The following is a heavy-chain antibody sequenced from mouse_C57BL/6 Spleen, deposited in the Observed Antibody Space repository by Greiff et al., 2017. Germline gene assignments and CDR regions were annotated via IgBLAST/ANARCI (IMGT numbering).Heavy chain of an antibody. CDR1: GFTFSSYA. CDR3: ARGDGPWFAY. J-gene: IGHJ3*01. V-gene: IGHV5-4*03. D-gene: IGHD2-3*01. Sequence: EVKVEESGGGLVKPGGSLKLSCAASGFTFSSYAMSWVRQTPEKRLEWVATISDGGSYTYYPDNVKGRFTISRDNAKNNLYLQMSHLKSEDTAMYYCARGDGPWFAYWGQGTLVTVSA. CDR2: ISDGGSYT.